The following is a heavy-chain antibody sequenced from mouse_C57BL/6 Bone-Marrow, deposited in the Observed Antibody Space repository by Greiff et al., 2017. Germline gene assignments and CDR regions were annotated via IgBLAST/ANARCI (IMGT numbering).Heavy chain of an antibody. CDR2: IDPNSGGT. CDR1: GYTFTSYW. V-gene: IGHV1-72*01. J-gene: IGHJ1*03. D-gene: IGHD1-1*01. CDR3: ARGWVLRCYWYFDV. Sequence: QVQLKQPGAELVQPGASVKLSCKASGYTFTSYWMHWVKRRPGRGLEWIGRIDPNSGGTKYNEKFKSQATLTVDKPSSTAYTQLSSLTSAASSVYYCARGWVLRCYWYFDVWGTGTTVTVSS.